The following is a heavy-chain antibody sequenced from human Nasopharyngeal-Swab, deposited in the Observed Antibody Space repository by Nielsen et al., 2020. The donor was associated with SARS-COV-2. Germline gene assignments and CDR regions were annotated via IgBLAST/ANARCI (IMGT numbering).Heavy chain of an antibody. Sequence: ASVKVSCKASVYTFPRYYMHWVRQAPGQGLEWMGIINPSGGSTSYAQKFQGRVTMTRDTSTSTVYMELSSLRSEDTAVYYCARGPPGYCSSTSCSYYYYYMDVWGKGTTVTVSS. J-gene: IGHJ6*03. CDR2: INPSGGST. CDR3: ARGPPGYCSSTSCSYYYYYMDV. D-gene: IGHD2-2*03. CDR1: VYTFPRYY. V-gene: IGHV1-46*01.